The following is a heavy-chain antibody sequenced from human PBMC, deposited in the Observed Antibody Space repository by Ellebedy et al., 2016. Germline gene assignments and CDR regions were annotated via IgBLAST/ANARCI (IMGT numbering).Heavy chain of an antibody. J-gene: IGHJ3*02. CDR1: GFSLSTSGVG. CDR3: AHLDVKYYDILTGYYKAPPDAFDI. D-gene: IGHD3-9*01. CDR2: IYWDDDK. V-gene: IGHV2-5*02. Sequence: SGPTLVKPTQTLTLTCTFSGFSLSTSGVGVGWIRQPPGKALEWLALIYWDDDKRYSPSLKSRLTITKDTSKNQVVLTMTNMDPVDTATYYCAHLDVKYYDILTGYYKAPPDAFDIWGQGTMVTVSS.